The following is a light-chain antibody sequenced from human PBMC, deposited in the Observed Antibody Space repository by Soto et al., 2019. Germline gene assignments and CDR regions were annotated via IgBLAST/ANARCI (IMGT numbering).Light chain of an antibody. Sequence: EIVMTQSPATLSVSPGERATLSCRASESVSGNLVWYQQTPGQAPRLLIHGTSTRATSVPARFSGSRSGTEFTLTISSLQSEDSAVYYCQQYNKWPHTFGQGTKLEIK. CDR3: QQYNKWPHT. CDR2: GTS. V-gene: IGKV3-15*01. CDR1: ESVSGN. J-gene: IGKJ2*01.